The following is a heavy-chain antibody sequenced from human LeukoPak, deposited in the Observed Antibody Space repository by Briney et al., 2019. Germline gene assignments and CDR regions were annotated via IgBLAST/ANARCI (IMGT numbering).Heavy chain of an antibody. J-gene: IGHJ4*02. CDR1: GYTFINHD. D-gene: IGHD2-2*01. CDR3: ARDMLGYCSSTSCYLVFDY. CDR2: ISAYNGNT. V-gene: IGHV1-18*01. Sequence: ASVKVSCKGYGYTFINHDIDWVRQAAGQGLEWMGWISAYNGNTNYAQKLQGRVTMTTDTSTSTAYMELRSLRSDDTAMYYCARDMLGYCSSTSCYLVFDYWGQGTLVTVSS.